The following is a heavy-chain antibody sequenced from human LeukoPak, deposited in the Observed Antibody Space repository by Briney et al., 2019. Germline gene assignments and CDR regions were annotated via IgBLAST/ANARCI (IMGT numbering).Heavy chain of an antibody. CDR3: AELGITMIGGV. D-gene: IGHD3-10*02. Sequence: GGSLRLSCAASGFTFSSYSMTWVRQAPGKGLEWVSSISSSSSYIYYADSVKGRFTISRDNAKNSLYLQMNSLRAEDTAVYYCAELGITMIGGVWGKGTTVTISS. J-gene: IGHJ6*04. CDR1: GFTFSSYS. CDR2: ISSSSSYI. V-gene: IGHV3-21*01.